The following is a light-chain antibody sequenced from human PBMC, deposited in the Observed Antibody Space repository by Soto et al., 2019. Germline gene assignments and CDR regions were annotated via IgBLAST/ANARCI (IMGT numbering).Light chain of an antibody. J-gene: IGKJ1*01. CDR2: GIS. CDR1: HTISSSY. CDR3: QQYVTSSPRT. Sequence: EIVLTQSPGTLSLSPGERATLSCRASHTISSSYLAWYQQKPGQAPRLLMYGISRRATGIPDRFSGSGSGTDFHLPIPRLEPEDFAVYYCQQYVTSSPRTFGQGTKVEIK. V-gene: IGKV3-20*01.